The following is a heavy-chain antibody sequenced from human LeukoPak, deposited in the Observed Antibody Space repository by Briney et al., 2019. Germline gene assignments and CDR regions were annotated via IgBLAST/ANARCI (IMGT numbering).Heavy chain of an antibody. CDR3: AKGTFGGVIST. Sequence: QAGGTLRLSCAASAFIFSTYGMSWVRQAPGKGLEWVSAISGSGGSTYYADSVKGRFTISRDNSKNTLYLQMNSLRAEDTAVYYCAKGTFGGVISTWGQGTLVTVSS. V-gene: IGHV3-23*01. D-gene: IGHD3-16*02. CDR1: AFIFSTYG. CDR2: ISGSGGST. J-gene: IGHJ5*02.